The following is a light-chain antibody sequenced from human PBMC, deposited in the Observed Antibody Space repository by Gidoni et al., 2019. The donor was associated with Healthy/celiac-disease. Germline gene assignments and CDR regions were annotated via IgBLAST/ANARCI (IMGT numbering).Light chain of an antibody. V-gene: IGKV4-1*01. CDR1: QCLFYASTNYDY. CDR2: CAS. J-gene: IGKJ4*01. CDR3: QQYYRVPFS. Sequence: EIVMTQSPDSLTLPQGERATITCKSSQCLFYASTNYDYLAWYHQKPGKTPKLVIYCASVRETGVSERFIGSGSETDFSLTINNLQAEDVGIYYCQQYYRVPFSFXGXTKVEV.